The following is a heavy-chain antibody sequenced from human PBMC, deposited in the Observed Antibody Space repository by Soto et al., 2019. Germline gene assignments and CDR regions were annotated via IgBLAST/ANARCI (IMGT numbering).Heavy chain of an antibody. CDR1: GFIFSTYT. CDR2: ISSGSSDI. J-gene: IGHJ4*02. V-gene: IGHV3-48*02. CDR3: ARGKSTYGTDY. D-gene: IGHD3-10*01. Sequence: EVQLVESGGGLVQPGGSLRLSCAASGFIFSTYTMNWVRQAQGKGLEWVAYISSGSSDIFYADSVKGRFTISRDNAMNSLYLQMSSLRDDDTAVYYCARGKSTYGTDYWGQGTLVTVSS.